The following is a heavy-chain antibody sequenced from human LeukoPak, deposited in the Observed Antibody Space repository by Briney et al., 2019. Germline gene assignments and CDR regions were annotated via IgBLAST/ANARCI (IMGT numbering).Heavy chain of an antibody. J-gene: IGHJ5*02. CDR3: ARVVRGVVTSNWFDP. Sequence: SETLSLTCNVSGDSIKSNYWTWIRQPPGKGLVWIGFVHGDGTTNYNPSLNSRVTISIDPSKNKFSLRLNSVTPADTAVYYCARVVRGVVTSNWFDPWGQGIPVTVSS. CDR1: GDSIKSNY. V-gene: IGHV4-59*01. CDR2: VHGDGTT. D-gene: IGHD2-21*02.